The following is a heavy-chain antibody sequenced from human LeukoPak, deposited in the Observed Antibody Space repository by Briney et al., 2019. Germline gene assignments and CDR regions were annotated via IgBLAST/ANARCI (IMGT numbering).Heavy chain of an antibody. CDR3: AKECDYSPGHKFDL. CDR2: LFTGGGRT. J-gene: IGHJ5*02. Sequence: GRSLRLSCAASGFTFNNYLMSWVRQAPGKGLEWVSVLFTGGGRTLYADSVKGRFTISGDTSRTTLYLQMNGLRAEDTAVYYCAKECDYSPGHKFDLWGQGTLVTVSS. D-gene: IGHD3-10*01. CDR1: GFTFNNYL. V-gene: IGHV3-23*01.